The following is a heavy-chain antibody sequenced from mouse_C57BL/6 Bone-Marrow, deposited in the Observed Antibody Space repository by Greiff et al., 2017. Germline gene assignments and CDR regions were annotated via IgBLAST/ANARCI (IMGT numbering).Heavy chain of an antibody. CDR2: INPYNGDT. CDR3: ARLDGYLCY. V-gene: IGHV1-20*01. J-gene: IGHJ2*01. CDR1: GYSFTGYF. D-gene: IGHD2-3*01. Sequence: EVQVVESGPELVKPGDSVKISCKASGYSFTGYFMNWVMQSHGKSLEWIGRINPYNGDTFYNQKFKGKATLTVDKSSSTAHMELRSLTSEDSAVYYCARLDGYLCYWGQGTTLTVSS.